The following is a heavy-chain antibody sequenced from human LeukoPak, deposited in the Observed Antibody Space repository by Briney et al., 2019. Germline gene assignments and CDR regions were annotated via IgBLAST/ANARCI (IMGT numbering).Heavy chain of an antibody. D-gene: IGHD2-8*01. Sequence: SETLSLTCTVSGVSVTSTDYQWGWIRQPPGKGLEWIGSMSYSGKIYLNLSLKSRAMISVDTFKNQFFLRLSSVSASDTAVYYCARQWILQRGTNRFDPWGQGTLVTVSS. CDR2: MSYSGKI. V-gene: IGHV4-39*01. CDR1: GVSVTSTDYQ. CDR3: ARQWILQRGTNRFDP. J-gene: IGHJ5*02.